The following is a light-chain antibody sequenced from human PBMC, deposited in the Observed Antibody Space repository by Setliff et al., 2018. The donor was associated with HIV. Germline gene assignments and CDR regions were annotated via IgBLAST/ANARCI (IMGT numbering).Light chain of an antibody. V-gene: IGLV1-40*01. CDR3: QSYDKSLTGSAV. Sequence: QSVLTQPPSVSGAPGQRVTMSCTGSSSNIGAGFDVHRYQHLPGKAPKLLIYDNTNRPSGVPDRFSGSKSGTSASLAITGLQAEDEADYYCQSYDKSLTGSAVFGTGTKVTVL. CDR1: SSNIGAGFD. J-gene: IGLJ1*01. CDR2: DNT.